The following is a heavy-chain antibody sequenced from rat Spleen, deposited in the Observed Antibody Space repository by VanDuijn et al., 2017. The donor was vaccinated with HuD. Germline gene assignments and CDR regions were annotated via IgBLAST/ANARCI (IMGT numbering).Heavy chain of an antibody. CDR3: ARGERAFAY. Sequence: EVQLVEPGGGLVQPGRSLKLSCAASGFTFSDYNMAWVRQAPKKGLEWVATISYDGSSTYYRDSVKGRFTISRDNAKNTQYLQMDSLRSEDTATYYCARGERAFAYWGQGTLVTVSS. CDR2: ISYDGSST. D-gene: IGHD1-11*01. J-gene: IGHJ3*01. CDR1: GFTFSDYN. V-gene: IGHV5-7*01.